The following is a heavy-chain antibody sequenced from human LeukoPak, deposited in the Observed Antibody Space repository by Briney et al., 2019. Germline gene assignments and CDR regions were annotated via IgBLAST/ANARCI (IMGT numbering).Heavy chain of an antibody. V-gene: IGHV1-8*03. CDR3: ARTRDYYDDSGAFDI. D-gene: IGHD3-22*01. CDR2: MNPNSGNT. Sequence: ASVKVSCKASGYTFTTYDITWVRQATGQGLEWMGWMNPNSGNTAYAQKFQGRVTITRNTSISTAYMELSSLRSEDTAVYYCARTRDYYDDSGAFDIWGQGTMVTVSS. CDR1: GYTFTTYD. J-gene: IGHJ3*02.